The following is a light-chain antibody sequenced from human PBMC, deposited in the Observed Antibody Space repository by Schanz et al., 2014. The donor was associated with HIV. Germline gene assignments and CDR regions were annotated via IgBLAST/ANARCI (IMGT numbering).Light chain of an antibody. J-gene: IGLJ1*01. Sequence: QSVLTQPPSASGTPGQRVTISYSGSSSYIATNSINWYQRLPGAAPRLLIYSNNQRPSGVPDRFSGSKSGTSASLAITGLRSEDEGDYFCAVWDDSLTSYVFGSGTKLPVL. V-gene: IGLV1-44*01. CDR2: SNN. CDR3: AVWDDSLTSYV. CDR1: SSYIATNS.